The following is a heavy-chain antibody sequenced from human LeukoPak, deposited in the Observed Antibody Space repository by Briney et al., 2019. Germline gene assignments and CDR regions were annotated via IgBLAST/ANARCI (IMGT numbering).Heavy chain of an antibody. CDR2: ISGSGGST. CDR1: GFTFSSYA. J-gene: IGHJ4*02. D-gene: IGHD6-6*01. V-gene: IGHV3-23*01. Sequence: GGSLRLSCAASGFTFSSYAMSWVRQAPGKGLEWVSAISGSGGSTTYADSVRGRFTISRDNAKNTLYLQMNSLRAEDTAVYYCARGGRDIAALDYWGQGTLATVSS. CDR3: ARGGRDIAALDY.